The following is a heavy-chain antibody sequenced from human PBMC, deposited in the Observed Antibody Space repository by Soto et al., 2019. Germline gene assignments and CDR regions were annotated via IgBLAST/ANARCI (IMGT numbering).Heavy chain of an antibody. CDR2: ISYDGTTK. Sequence: GGPLRLSCAASVFAFSSYSMHWVRQAPGKGLEWVAVISYDGTTKYYADSVKGRFTFSRDNSKNTLYLQMNSLRVDDTAVYYCARDGSPQWLAIQTGWFDPWGQGTLVTVSS. CDR3: ARDGSPQWLAIQTGWFDP. J-gene: IGHJ5*02. CDR1: VFAFSSYS. V-gene: IGHV3-30-3*01. D-gene: IGHD6-19*01.